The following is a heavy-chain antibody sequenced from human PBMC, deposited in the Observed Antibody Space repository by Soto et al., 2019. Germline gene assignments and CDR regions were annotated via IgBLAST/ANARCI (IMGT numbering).Heavy chain of an antibody. CDR2: INPSGGST. V-gene: IGHV1-46*01. CDR1: GYTFTSYY. D-gene: IGHD1-26*01. Sequence: ASVKVSCKASGYTFTSYYMHWVRQAPGQGLEWMGIINPSGGSTSYAQKFQGRVTMTRDTSTSTVYMELSSLRSEDTAVYYCATDGYLVGAFYYYYGMDVWGQGTTVTFSS. J-gene: IGHJ6*02. CDR3: ATDGYLVGAFYYYYGMDV.